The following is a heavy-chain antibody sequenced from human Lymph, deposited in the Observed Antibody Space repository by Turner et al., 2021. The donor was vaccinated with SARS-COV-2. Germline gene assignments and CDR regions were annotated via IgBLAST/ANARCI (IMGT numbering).Heavy chain of an antibody. CDR2: IYYIRST. V-gene: IGHV4-59*01. CDR1: GGPISSYY. Sequence: MQMKESGAGMGKTSETVSLTCTVCGGPISSYYWNWIRQPPGKGLMWIGYIYYIRSTNYTPSLKTRVTISVDTSKNQFSLNLSSVTAADTAVYYFARCFDYWGQGTLVTVSS. J-gene: IGHJ4*02. CDR3: ARCFDY.